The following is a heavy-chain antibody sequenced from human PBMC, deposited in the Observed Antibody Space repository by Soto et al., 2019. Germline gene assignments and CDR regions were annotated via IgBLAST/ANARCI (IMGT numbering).Heavy chain of an antibody. Sequence: SETLSLTCTVSGGSISSGGYYWSWIRQHPGKGLEWIGYIYYSGSTYYDPSLKSRVTISVDTSKNQFSLKLSSVTAADTAVYYCARGTPYVYYFDYWRQGTLVTV. J-gene: IGHJ4*02. V-gene: IGHV4-31*03. CDR3: ARGTPYVYYFDY. D-gene: IGHD3-16*01. CDR1: GGSISSGGYY. CDR2: IYYSGST.